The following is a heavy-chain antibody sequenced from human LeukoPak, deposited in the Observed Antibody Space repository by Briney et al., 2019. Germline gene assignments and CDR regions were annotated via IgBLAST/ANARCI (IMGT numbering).Heavy chain of an antibody. CDR3: ARDWRRWLQNWYFDL. J-gene: IGHJ2*01. D-gene: IGHD5-24*01. Sequence: GGSLRLSCRASGFTFNSFWMSWIRQAPGKGPEWVANINEDGSEKDYVDSVRGRFTISRDDAKDSVYLQMNGLRAEDTAVCYCARDWRRWLQNWYFDLWGRGTLVSVSS. CDR1: GFTFNSFW. CDR2: INEDGSEK. V-gene: IGHV3-7*01.